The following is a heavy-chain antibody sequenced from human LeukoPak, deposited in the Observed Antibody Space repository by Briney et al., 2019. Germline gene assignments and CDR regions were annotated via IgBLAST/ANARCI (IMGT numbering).Heavy chain of an antibody. V-gene: IGHV3-33*01. J-gene: IGHJ5*02. CDR2: IWYDGSNK. CDR3: ARDRGYCSSTSCYRDNWFDP. D-gene: IGHD2-2*02. CDR1: GFTFSSYG. Sequence: GGSLRLSCAAYGFTFSSYGMHWVRQAPGKGLEWVAVIWYDGSNKYYADSVKGRFTISRDNSKNTLYLQMNSLRAEDTAVYYCARDRGYCSSTSCYRDNWFDPWGQGTLVTVSS.